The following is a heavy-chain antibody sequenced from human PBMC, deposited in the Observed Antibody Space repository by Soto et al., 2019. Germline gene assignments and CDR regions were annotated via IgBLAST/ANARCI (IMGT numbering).Heavy chain of an antibody. Sequence: RGGSMKLSSAASGVSLSIYGMDVVCQAPGKGLEWVAVISYDGSNKYYADSVKGRFTISRDDSKNTLYLQMNSLRAEDTAVYYCAKDAAPRITMIVVVGYFDYWGQGTLVTVYS. J-gene: IGHJ4*02. CDR1: GVSLSIYG. CDR3: AKDAAPRITMIVVVGYFDY. D-gene: IGHD3-22*01. CDR2: ISYDGSNK. V-gene: IGHV3-30*18.